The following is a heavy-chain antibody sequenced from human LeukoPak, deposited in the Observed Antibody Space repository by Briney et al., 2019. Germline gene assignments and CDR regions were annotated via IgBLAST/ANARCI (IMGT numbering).Heavy chain of an antibody. CDR2: MNPNSGNT. D-gene: IGHD6-19*01. V-gene: IGHV1-8*01. Sequence: ASVKVSCKASGFTFTNYDINWVRQAPGQGLEWMGWMNPNSGNTGYTQKFQGRVAMTRDNSINTAYMELSSLRSEDTAVYYCVKESGAVFGPDYFDSWGQGTLVTVSS. J-gene: IGHJ4*02. CDR1: GFTFTNYD. CDR3: VKESGAVFGPDYFDS.